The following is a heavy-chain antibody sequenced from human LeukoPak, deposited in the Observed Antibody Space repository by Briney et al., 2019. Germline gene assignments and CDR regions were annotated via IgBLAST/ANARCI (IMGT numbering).Heavy chain of an antibody. CDR2: ISSSSSYI. V-gene: IGHV3-21*01. D-gene: IGHD6-19*01. CDR1: GFTFSRYS. CDR3: ARASLITSGFNFDY. J-gene: IGHJ4*02. Sequence: GGSLRLSCAASGFTFSRYSMNWVRQAPGKGLEWVSSISSSSSYIYYADSVKGRFTISRDNAKNSLYLQMNSLRAEDTAVYFCARASLITSGFNFDYWGQGTLVTVSS.